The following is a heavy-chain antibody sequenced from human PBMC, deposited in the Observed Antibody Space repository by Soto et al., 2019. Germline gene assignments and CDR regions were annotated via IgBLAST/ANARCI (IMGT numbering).Heavy chain of an antibody. Sequence: GVSLRLSCAASGFTVSSNYMSWVRQAPGKGLEWVSVIYSGGSTYYADSVKGRFTISRDNSNNTLYLQMNSLRAGDTAVYYCARDSSLHRDIVATDDAFDIWGQGTMVTVSS. D-gene: IGHD5-12*01. CDR3: ARDSSLHRDIVATDDAFDI. CDR2: IYSGGST. J-gene: IGHJ3*02. V-gene: IGHV3-66*01. CDR1: GFTVSSNY.